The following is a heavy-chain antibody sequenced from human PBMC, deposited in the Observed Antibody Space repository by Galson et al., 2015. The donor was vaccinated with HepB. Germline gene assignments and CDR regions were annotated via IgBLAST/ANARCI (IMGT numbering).Heavy chain of an antibody. CDR1: GFTFSDYY. D-gene: IGHD4-17*01. J-gene: IGHJ4*02. CDR2: ISSNTLYT. V-gene: IGHV3-11*06. Sequence: SVRLSCAVSGFTFSDYYMSWIRQAPGKGLEWISYISSNTLYTNYADSVKGRFTISRDNAKNSLFLQINGLRAEDTAVYYCARVADADYGDHTHFDSWGQGTLVTVSS. CDR3: ARVADADYGDHTHFDS.